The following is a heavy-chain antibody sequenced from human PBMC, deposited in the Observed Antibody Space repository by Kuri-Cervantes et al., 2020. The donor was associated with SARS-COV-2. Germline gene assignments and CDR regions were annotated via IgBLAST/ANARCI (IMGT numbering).Heavy chain of an antibody. CDR1: GGSISSYY. V-gene: IGHV4-59*08. Sequence: GSLRLSCTVSGGSISSYYWSWIRQPPGKGLEWIGYIYYSGSNNYNPSLKSRLTISVDTSKNQFSLTLSSVTAADTAIYFCAKYGTDDYLSTYFGRGSWFDPWGQGTLVTVSS. J-gene: IGHJ5*02. D-gene: IGHD3-3*01. CDR3: AKYGTDDYLSTYFGRGSWFDP. CDR2: IYYSGSN.